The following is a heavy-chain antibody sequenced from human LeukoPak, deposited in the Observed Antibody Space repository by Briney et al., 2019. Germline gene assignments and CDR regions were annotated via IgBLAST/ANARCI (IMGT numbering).Heavy chain of an antibody. D-gene: IGHD3-3*01. J-gene: IGHJ4*02. CDR2: IYYSGST. CDR1: GDSISSNY. V-gene: IGHV4-59*01. CDR3: ARGFPGGVYYFDY. Sequence: SGTLSLTCTVSGDSISSNYWSWIRQPPGKGLEWIGYIYYSGSTNYNPSLKSRVTISVDTSKNQFSLKLSSVTAADTAVYYCARGFPGGVYYFDYWGQGTLVTVSS.